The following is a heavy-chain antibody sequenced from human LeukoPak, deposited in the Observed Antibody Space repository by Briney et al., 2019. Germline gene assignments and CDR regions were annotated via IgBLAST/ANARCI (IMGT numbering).Heavy chain of an antibody. Sequence: PGGSLRLSCAASGFTFSSYAMSWVRQAPEKGLEWVATISGSGGGTYYADSVRGRFTISRDDSENTLYLQMNSLRAEDTAVYYGAKDRVRYRNNYFDYWGQGNLVTVSS. CDR1: GFTFSSYA. D-gene: IGHD1-1*01. J-gene: IGHJ4*02. V-gene: IGHV3-23*01. CDR3: AKDRVRYRNNYFDY. CDR2: ISGSGGGT.